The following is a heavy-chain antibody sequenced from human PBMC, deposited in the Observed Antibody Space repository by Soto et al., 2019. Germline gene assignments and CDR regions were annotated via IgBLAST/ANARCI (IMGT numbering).Heavy chain of an antibody. CDR2: IYYSGST. CDR3: ARGRYYDSSGYYYI. CDR1: CGSISSGDYY. V-gene: IGHV4-30-4*01. D-gene: IGHD3-22*01. J-gene: IGHJ4*02. Sequence: SETLSLTCTVSCGSISSGDYYWSWIRQPPGKGLEWIGYIYYSGSTYYNPSLKSRVTISVDTSKNQFSLKLSSVTAADTAVYYCARGRYYDSSGYYYIWGQRTLVTVSA.